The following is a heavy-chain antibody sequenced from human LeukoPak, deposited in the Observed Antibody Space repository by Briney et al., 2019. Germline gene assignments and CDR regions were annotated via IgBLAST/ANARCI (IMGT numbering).Heavy chain of an antibody. CDR2: IYYSGST. V-gene: IGHV4-59*08. D-gene: IGHD3-22*01. J-gene: IGHJ4*02. Sequence: GSLRLSCAASGFTFSSYAMSWVRQAPGKGLEWIGYIYYSGSTNYNPSLKSRVTISVDTSKNQFSLKLSSVTAADTAVYYCARHHYDSSGYYLAYWGQGTLVTVSS. CDR1: GFTFSSYA. CDR3: ARHHYDSSGYYLAY.